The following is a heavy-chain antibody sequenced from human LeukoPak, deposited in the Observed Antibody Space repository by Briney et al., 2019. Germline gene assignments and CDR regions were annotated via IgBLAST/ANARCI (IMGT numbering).Heavy chain of an antibody. J-gene: IGHJ4*02. CDR1: GFTFTSFA. CDR2: ISSTGDST. CDR3: AKDPKVFRLRLKGTYFDY. V-gene: IGHV3-23*01. D-gene: IGHD5-12*01. Sequence: GGSLRLSCAASGFTFTSFAMHWVRQAPGKGLEWVSGISSTGDSTYYADSVKGRFTISRDKSKNSQYLQMNSLRAEDTAVYYCAKDPKVFRLRLKGTYFDYWGQGTLVTVSS.